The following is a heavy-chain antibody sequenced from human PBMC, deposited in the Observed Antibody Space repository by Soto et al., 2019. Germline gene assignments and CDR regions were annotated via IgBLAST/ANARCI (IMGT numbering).Heavy chain of an antibody. CDR2: IYPGDSDT. V-gene: IGHV5-51*01. CDR1: GYSFTSYW. J-gene: IGHJ6*02. CDR3: ARPRFGSPYYYYGMDV. D-gene: IGHD3-10*01. Sequence: GESLKISCKGSGYSFTSYWIGWVRQMPGKALEWMGIIYPGDSDTRYSPSFQGQVTISADKSISTAYLQWSSLKASDTAMYYCARPRFGSPYYYYGMDVWGQGTTVTVSS.